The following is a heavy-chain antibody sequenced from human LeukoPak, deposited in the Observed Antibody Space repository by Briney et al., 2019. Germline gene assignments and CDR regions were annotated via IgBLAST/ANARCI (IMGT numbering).Heavy chain of an antibody. CDR3: ARVAYRGMDV. CDR2: INHSGST. Sequence: SETLSLTCAVYGGSFSGYYWSWIRQPPGEGLEWIGEINHSGSTNYNPSLKSRVTISVDTSKNQFSLKLSSVTAADTAVYYCARVAYRGMDVWGQGTTVTVSS. CDR1: GGSFSGYY. V-gene: IGHV4-34*01. J-gene: IGHJ6*02.